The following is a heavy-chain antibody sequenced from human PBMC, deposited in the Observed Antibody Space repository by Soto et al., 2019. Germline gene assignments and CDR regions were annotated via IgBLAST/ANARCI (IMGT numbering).Heavy chain of an antibody. Sequence: TLSLTCTFSVRSSSRGVYSWSRIRQHPGKGLKWIGYIYYSGSTYYNPSLKSRVTISVDTSKNQFSLKLSSVTAADTAVYYCASSLDYGDREDYYYYYMDVWGKGTTVTVS. J-gene: IGHJ6*03. D-gene: IGHD4-17*01. V-gene: IGHV4-31*03. CDR3: ASSLDYGDREDYYYYYMDV. CDR2: IYYSGST. CDR1: VRSSSRGVYS.